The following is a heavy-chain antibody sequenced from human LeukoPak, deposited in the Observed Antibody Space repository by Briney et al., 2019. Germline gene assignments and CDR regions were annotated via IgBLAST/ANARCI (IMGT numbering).Heavy chain of an antibody. CDR2: VYYSGST. D-gene: IGHD6-19*01. CDR1: GGSIRSYY. J-gene: IGHJ4*02. V-gene: IGHV4-59*08. CDR3: ARHSGGWYTYYFDY. Sequence: SETLSLTCTVSGGSIRSYYWSWIRQPPGKGLEWIGCVYYSGSTNYNPSLKSRVTISLDTSKNQFSLKLSSVTAADTAIYYCARHSGGWYTYYFDYWGQGTLVTVSS.